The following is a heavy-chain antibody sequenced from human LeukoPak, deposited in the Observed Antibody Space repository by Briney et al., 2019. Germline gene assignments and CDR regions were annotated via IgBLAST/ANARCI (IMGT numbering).Heavy chain of an antibody. V-gene: IGHV4-30-4*08. Sequence: TSETLSLTCTVSGGSISSGDYYWSWIRQPPGKGLEWIGYIYYSGSTYYNPSLKSRVTISVDTSKNQFSLKLSSVTAADTAVYYCARGITTLYYFDYWGQGTLVTVSS. J-gene: IGHJ4*02. CDR2: IYYSGST. CDR1: GGSISSGDYY. D-gene: IGHD1-14*01. CDR3: ARGITTLYYFDY.